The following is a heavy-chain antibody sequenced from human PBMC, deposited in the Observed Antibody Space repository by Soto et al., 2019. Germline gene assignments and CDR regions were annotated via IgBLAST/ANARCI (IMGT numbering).Heavy chain of an antibody. Sequence: LRLSCAASGFTFSSYAMSWVRQAPGKGLEWVSAISGSGGSTYYADSVKGRFTISRDNSKNTLYLQMNSLRAEDTAVYYCAKQFEYRSYRLGEYFQHWGQGTLVT. CDR3: AKQFEYRSYRLGEYFQH. CDR1: GFTFSSYA. CDR2: ISGSGGST. D-gene: IGHD3-16*02. J-gene: IGHJ1*01. V-gene: IGHV3-23*01.